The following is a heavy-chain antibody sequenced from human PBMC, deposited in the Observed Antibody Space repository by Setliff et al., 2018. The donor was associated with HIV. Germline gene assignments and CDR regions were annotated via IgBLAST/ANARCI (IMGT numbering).Heavy chain of an antibody. D-gene: IGHD5-12*01. V-gene: IGHV4-61*02. CDR2: IYTSGST. CDR1: GVSISMGSYY. J-gene: IGHJ5*02. CDR3: ATGQMATRS. Sequence: PSETLSLTCMVSGVSISMGSYYWSWIRQPPGEGLEWIGRIYTSGSTNYNPSLKSRVTISVDTPKNPYSLKLSYVTAADTAVYYCATGQMATRSWGQGKLVTVSS.